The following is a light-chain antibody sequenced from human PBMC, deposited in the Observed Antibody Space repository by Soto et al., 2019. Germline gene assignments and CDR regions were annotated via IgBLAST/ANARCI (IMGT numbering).Light chain of an antibody. CDR3: LLDFSYFWA. CDR1: QSISSY. V-gene: IGKV1-39*02. Sequence: DIQMTQSPSSLSASVVDRVTITCRASQSISSYLNWYQQKPGKAPKLLIYAASSLQSGVPSRFSGSRSGTDFTLTISSLQPEDFATYYCLLDFSYFWAFGQGTKVDIK. CDR2: AAS. J-gene: IGKJ1*01.